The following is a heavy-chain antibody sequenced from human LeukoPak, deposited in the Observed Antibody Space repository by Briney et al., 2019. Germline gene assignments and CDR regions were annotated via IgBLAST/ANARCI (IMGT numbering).Heavy chain of an antibody. Sequence: SVKVSCKASGYTFTSYAMNWVRQAPGQGLEWMGGIIPIFGTANYAQKFQGRVTITADKSTSTAYMELSSLRSEDTAVYYCARGVVTAIRPYYYMDVWGKGTTVTVSS. CDR2: IIPIFGTA. CDR3: ARGVVTAIRPYYYMDV. J-gene: IGHJ6*03. CDR1: GYTFTSYA. D-gene: IGHD2-21*02. V-gene: IGHV1-69*06.